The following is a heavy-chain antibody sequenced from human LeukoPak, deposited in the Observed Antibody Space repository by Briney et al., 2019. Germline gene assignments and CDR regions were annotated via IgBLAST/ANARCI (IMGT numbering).Heavy chain of an antibody. CDR2: ISSSSSYI. V-gene: IGHV3-21*01. CDR1: GFTFSSYV. Sequence: PGGSLRLSCTASGFTFSSYVMSWVRQAPGKGLEWVSSISSSSSYIYYADSVKGRFTISRDNAKNSLYLQMNSLRAEDTAVYYCARDSSSWYPVLDYWGQGTLVTVSS. J-gene: IGHJ4*02. CDR3: ARDSSSWYPVLDY. D-gene: IGHD6-13*01.